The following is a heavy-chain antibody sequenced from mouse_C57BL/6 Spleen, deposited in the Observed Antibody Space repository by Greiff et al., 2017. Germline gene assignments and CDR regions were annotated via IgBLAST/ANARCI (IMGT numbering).Heavy chain of an antibody. CDR1: GYTFTSYW. D-gene: IGHD2-4*01. CDR3: ARRGLRRGCIDD. CDR2: IYPSDSET. J-gene: IGHJ4*01. V-gene: IGHV1-61*01. Sequence: VKLQQPGAELVRPGSSVKLSCKASGYTFTSYWLAWVKQRPGQGLEWIGNIYPSDSETHYNQKFKDKATLTVDKSSSTAYMQLSSLTSEDSAVYYGARRGLRRGCIDDWGQGTSVTVSA.